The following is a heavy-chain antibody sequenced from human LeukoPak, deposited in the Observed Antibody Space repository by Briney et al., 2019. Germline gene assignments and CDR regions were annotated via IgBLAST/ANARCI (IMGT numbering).Heavy chain of an antibody. V-gene: IGHV3-53*01. CDR2: IYSSGDT. CDR1: GFTVSSKY. J-gene: IGHJ4*02. Sequence: GGSLRLSCAASGFTVSSKYMSWVRQTPGKGLQWVALIYSSGDTYTADSVKGRFTISRDNAKNSLYLQMNSLRAEDTALYYCARGLSAFDYWGQGTLVTVSS. CDR3: ARGLSAFDY.